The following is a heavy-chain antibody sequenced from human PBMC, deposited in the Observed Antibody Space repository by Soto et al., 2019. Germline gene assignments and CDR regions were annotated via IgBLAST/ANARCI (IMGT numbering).Heavy chain of an antibody. D-gene: IGHD6-19*01. CDR3: ARTIAVGTNWFDP. CDR2: ISSSSSYT. V-gene: IGHV3-11*03. J-gene: IGHJ5*02. Sequence: GGSLRLSCAASGFTFSDYYMSWIRQAPGKGLEWVSYISSSSSYTNCADSVNGRFTISRDNAKNSLYLQMNSLRAEDTAVYYCARTIAVGTNWFDPWGQGTLVTVSS. CDR1: GFTFSDYY.